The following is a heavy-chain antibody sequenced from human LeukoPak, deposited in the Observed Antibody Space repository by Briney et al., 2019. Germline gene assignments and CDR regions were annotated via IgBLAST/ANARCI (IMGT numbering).Heavy chain of an antibody. CDR3: ARGGSGYLNYFDY. CDR1: GFTFRSYS. CDR2: ISSSSSYI. D-gene: IGHD5-12*01. V-gene: IGHV3-21*04. Sequence: PGGFLRLSCAASGFTFRSYSMKLVRPAPGKGLEGVSSISSSSSYIYYADSVKGRFTISRDNSKNTLYLQMNSLRAEDTAVYYCARGGSGYLNYFDYWGQGTLVTVSS. J-gene: IGHJ4*02.